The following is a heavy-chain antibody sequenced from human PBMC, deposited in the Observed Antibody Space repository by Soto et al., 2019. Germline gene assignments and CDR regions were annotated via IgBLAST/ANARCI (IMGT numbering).Heavy chain of an antibody. CDR1: GYTFTSYG. Sequence: ASVKVSCKASGYTFTSYGISWVRQAPGQGLEWMGWISAYNGNTNYAQKLQGRVTMTTDTSTSTAHMELRSLRSDDTAVYYCARYDYVWGSYPQVDYWGQGTLVTVSS. D-gene: IGHD3-16*02. CDR3: ARYDYVWGSYPQVDY. V-gene: IGHV1-18*04. J-gene: IGHJ4*02. CDR2: ISAYNGNT.